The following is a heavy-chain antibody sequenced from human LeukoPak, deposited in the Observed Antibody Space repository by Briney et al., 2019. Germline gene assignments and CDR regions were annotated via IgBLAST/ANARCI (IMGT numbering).Heavy chain of an antibody. J-gene: IGHJ4*02. V-gene: IGHV3-30*03. CDR2: ILHDGSNK. CDR1: RFTFSSYP. CDR3: ATLSGDSHGYDY. Sequence: GGSLRLSCVASRFTFSSYPMHWVGQAACKGVEWVAVILHDGSNKQYADSVKGRFTISRDNSKNTLYLQLNSLRPEDTAVYYCATLSGDSHGYDYWGQGTLVTVSS. D-gene: IGHD5-18*01.